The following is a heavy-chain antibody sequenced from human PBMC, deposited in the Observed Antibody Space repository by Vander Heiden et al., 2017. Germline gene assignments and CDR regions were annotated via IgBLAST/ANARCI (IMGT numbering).Heavy chain of an antibody. V-gene: IGHV1-8*01. CDR1: GYPFSSYD. CDR3: AREGVVVTPIPDPFDI. D-gene: IGHD2-21*02. Sequence: QVQLVQSGAEVKKPGASVKVSCKASGYPFSSYDINWVRQAAGQGLEWMGWMNPNSGNTGYAQKFQGRVTMTRSTSISTAYMELSSLTSEDTAVYYCAREGVVVTPIPDPFDIWGQGTIVTVSS. CDR2: MNPNSGNT. J-gene: IGHJ3*02.